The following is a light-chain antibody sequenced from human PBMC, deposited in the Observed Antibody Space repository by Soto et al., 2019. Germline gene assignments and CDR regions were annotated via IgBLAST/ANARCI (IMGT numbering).Light chain of an antibody. V-gene: IGKV1-39*01. J-gene: IGKJ1*01. CDR1: EDINLY. CDR3: QQSFASPRT. Sequence: EIQMTQSPSSLAASVGDRVTITCRASEDINLYLHWYQQKPGKAPTVLIYAASTLQRGVPSRFSGSGSGTYFTLAISSLEPEDFATCYCQQSFASPRTFGQGTRVET. CDR2: AAS.